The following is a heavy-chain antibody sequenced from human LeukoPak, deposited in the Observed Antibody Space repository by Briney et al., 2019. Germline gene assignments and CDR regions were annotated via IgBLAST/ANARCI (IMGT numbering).Heavy chain of an antibody. Sequence: PGGSLRLSCGASGFTFSSYWMHWVRQAPGKGLVWISRINSDGSTTSYADSVKGRFTISRENAKNTLYLQMNSLRAEDTAVYYCARGDYYGQDYWGQGTLVTVSS. CDR3: ARGDYYGQDY. CDR1: GFTFSSYW. J-gene: IGHJ4*02. CDR2: INSDGSTT. D-gene: IGHD3-10*01. V-gene: IGHV3-74*01.